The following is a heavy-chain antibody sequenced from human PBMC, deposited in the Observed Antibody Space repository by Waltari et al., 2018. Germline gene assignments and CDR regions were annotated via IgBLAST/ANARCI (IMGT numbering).Heavy chain of an antibody. J-gene: IGHJ4*02. CDR2: LKEDGINK. CDR3: ATWRWGQSEFDY. Sequence: EAQLVESGGKLVQPGGSLRLSWVASGFTFRRHWMSWVRRAPGRGLEWLATLKEDGINKNYVDSVRGRFASSRDNANDSLSLQMNSLRAEDTAVYYCATWRWGQSEFDYWGQGTLVTVSS. V-gene: IGHV3-7*01. D-gene: IGHD7-27*01. CDR1: GFTFRRHW.